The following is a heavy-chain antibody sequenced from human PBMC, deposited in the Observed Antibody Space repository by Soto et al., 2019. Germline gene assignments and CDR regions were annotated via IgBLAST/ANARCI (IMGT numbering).Heavy chain of an antibody. Sequence: GGSLRLSCAASGFTLSSYAMTWVRQAPGKGLEWVSGISGSGVSTYYADSVKGRFTISRDNSKNTLYLQMNSLRAEDTAVYYCAKVLPRYDFWSGSLFDYWGQGTLVTVSS. J-gene: IGHJ4*02. V-gene: IGHV3-23*01. D-gene: IGHD3-3*01. CDR2: ISGSGVST. CDR3: AKVLPRYDFWSGSLFDY. CDR1: GFTLSSYA.